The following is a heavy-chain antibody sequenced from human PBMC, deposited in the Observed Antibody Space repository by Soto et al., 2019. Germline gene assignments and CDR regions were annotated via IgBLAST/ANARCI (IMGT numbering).Heavy chain of an antibody. CDR2: IYSGAST. V-gene: IGHV3-66*01. CDR1: GFSISNSY. D-gene: IGHD3-3*01. Sequence: PGGPLRLSCAASGFSISNSYMSWIRKAPGKGLEWLSIIYSGASTYYAGSVKGRFTISRDSSKNTIYLQMNSLGADDTAVYYCVRDRFTVFGVAENRFDPWGQGTLVTVSS. CDR3: VRDRFTVFGVAENRFDP. J-gene: IGHJ5*02.